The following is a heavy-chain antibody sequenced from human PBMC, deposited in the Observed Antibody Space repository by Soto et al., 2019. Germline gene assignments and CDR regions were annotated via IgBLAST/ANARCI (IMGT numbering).Heavy chain of an antibody. CDR2: ISWDGGST. D-gene: IGHD2-15*01. CDR1: GVTFDDYT. V-gene: IGHV3-43*01. CDR3: AKDIACGSCYSDYYYGMDV. Sequence: PGGSLRLSCSASGVTFDDYTMHWVRQAPGKGLEWVSLISWDGGSTYYADSVKGRFTISRDNSKNSLYLQMNSLRTEDTALYYCAKDIACGSCYSDYYYGMDVWGQGTTVTVSS. J-gene: IGHJ6*02.